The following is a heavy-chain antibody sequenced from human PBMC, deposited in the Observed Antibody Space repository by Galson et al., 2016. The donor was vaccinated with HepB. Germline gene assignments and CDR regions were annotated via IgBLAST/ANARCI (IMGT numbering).Heavy chain of an antibody. CDR1: GGTFSHSV. Sequence: SVKVSCKASGGTFSHSVFSWVRQAPGQGLEWMGGIIPIYGPANYAQKFQGRVTITADDSTRPAYMELSSLRSDDTAVYYCARADSWLGTDDYYHTVDVWGQGTTMTVSS. D-gene: IGHD6-19*01. CDR2: IIPIYGPA. CDR3: ARADSWLGTDDYYHTVDV. J-gene: IGHJ6*02. V-gene: IGHV1-69*13.